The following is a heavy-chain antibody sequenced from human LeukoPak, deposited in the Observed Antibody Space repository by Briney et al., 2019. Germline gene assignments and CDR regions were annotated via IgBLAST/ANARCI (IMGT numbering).Heavy chain of an antibody. V-gene: IGHV3-48*04. CDR1: GFTFSSYS. CDR2: ISSSSSTI. CDR3: ARGGLMVYAILDYYYYMDV. Sequence: PGGSLRLSCAASGFTFSSYSMNWVRQAPGKGLEWVSYISSSSSTIYYADSVKGRFTISRDNAKNSLYLQMNSLRAEDTAVYYCARGGLMVYAILDYYYYMDVWGKGTTVTVSS. J-gene: IGHJ6*03. D-gene: IGHD2-8*01.